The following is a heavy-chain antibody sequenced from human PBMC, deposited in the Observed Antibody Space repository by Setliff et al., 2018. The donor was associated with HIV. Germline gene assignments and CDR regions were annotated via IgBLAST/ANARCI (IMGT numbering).Heavy chain of an antibody. CDR2: ISGFNGKI. CDR3: ARDLGGEHDYADPAYMDV. V-gene: IGHV1-18*01. D-gene: IGHD4-17*01. J-gene: IGHJ6*03. Sequence: ASVKVSCKASGYTFSSYGISWVRQAPGQGLEWMGWISGFNGKINYAENFQGRVTLTTDSSASTAHMELWSLTSDDTAVYYCARDLGGEHDYADPAYMDVWGKGTTVIVSS. CDR1: GYTFSSYG.